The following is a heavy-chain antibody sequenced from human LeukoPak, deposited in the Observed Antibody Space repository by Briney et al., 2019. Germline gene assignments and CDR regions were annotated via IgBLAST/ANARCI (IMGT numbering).Heavy chain of an antibody. CDR2: ISSSSSYI. CDR3: ARDNSGSYYPWCPDY. CDR1: GFTFSSYS. J-gene: IGHJ4*02. V-gene: IGHV3-21*01. Sequence: PGGSLRLSCAASGFTFSSYSMNWVRQAPGKGLGWVSSISSSSSYIYYADSLKGRFTISRDNAKNSLYLQMNSLRAEDTAVYYCARDNSGSYYPWCPDYWGQGTLVTVSS. D-gene: IGHD1-26*01.